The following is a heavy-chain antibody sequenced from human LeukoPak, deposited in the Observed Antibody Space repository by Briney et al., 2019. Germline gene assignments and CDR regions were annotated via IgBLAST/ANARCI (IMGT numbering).Heavy chain of an antibody. J-gene: IGHJ3*02. V-gene: IGHV1-2*02. Sequence: GASVKVSCKASGYTFTGYYLHWVRQAPGQGLEWMGWINPNLGDTYYAQKFQGRVTMTRDTSINTAYMELSSLTSDDTAVYYCARGGSGWELPGDAFDIWGQGTMVTVSS. D-gene: IGHD1-26*01. CDR3: ARGGSGWELPGDAFDI. CDR2: INPNLGDT. CDR1: GYTFTGYY.